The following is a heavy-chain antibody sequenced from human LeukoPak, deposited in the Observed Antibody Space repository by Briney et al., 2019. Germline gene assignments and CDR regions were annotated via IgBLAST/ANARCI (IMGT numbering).Heavy chain of an antibody. D-gene: IGHD3-3*01. Sequence: GGSLRLSCAASGFTFSRFWMSWVRQAPGKGLEWVANIKEDASEKYYVDSVKGRFTISRDNAKNSLYLQMNSLRAEDTAVYYCAKDGGHYDFWSGSLIPPYWGQGTLVTVSS. CDR3: AKDGGHYDFWSGSLIPPY. J-gene: IGHJ4*02. CDR2: IKEDASEK. CDR1: GFTFSRFW. V-gene: IGHV3-7*01.